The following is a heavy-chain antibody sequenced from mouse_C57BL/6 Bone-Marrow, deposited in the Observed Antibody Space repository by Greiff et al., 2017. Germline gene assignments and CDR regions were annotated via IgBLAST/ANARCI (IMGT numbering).Heavy chain of an antibody. J-gene: IGHJ2*01. D-gene: IGHD4-1*01. CDR1: GYTFTSYW. CDR3: ARGGEAGTYYFDY. V-gene: IGHV1-59*01. Sequence: QVQLQQPGAELVRPGTSVKLSCKASGYTFTSYWMHWVKQRPGQGLEWIGVIDPSDSYTNYNQKFKGKATLTVDTSSSTAYMQLSSLTSEDSAVYYCARGGEAGTYYFDYWGQGTTLTVSS. CDR2: IDPSDSYT.